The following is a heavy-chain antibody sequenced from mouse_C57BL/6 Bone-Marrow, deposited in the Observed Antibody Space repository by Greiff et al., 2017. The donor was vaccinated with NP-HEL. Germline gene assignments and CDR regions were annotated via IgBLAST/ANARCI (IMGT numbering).Heavy chain of an antibody. J-gene: IGHJ2*01. CDR1: GISITTGNYR. CDR3: ARDLDYDGFDD. V-gene: IGHV3-5*01. CDR2: IYYNGTL. D-gene: IGHD2-4*01. Sequence: EVKLVESGPGLVKPSQTVFLTCTVTGISITTGNYRWSWIRQFPGNKMEWIGYIYYNGTLTYNPSLTSRTTITRDTPKNQFFLEMNSLTAEDTATYYCARDLDYDGFDDWGQGTTLTVSS.